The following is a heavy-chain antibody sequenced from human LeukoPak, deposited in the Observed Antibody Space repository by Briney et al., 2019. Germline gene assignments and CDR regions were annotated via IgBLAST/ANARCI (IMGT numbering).Heavy chain of an antibody. CDR1: GFTFSDYA. D-gene: IGHD4-17*01. CDR2: ISSNGIYT. V-gene: IGHV3-64*01. CDR3: ARGPTVITFHAFDV. Sequence: PGGSLRLSCAASGFTFSDYAMHWVRQAPGKGLEYVSGISSNGIYTYYASSVKGRFTISRDNSKNTLYLQMGSLRPEDMAVYYCARGPTVITFHAFDVWGQGTMVTVSS. J-gene: IGHJ3*01.